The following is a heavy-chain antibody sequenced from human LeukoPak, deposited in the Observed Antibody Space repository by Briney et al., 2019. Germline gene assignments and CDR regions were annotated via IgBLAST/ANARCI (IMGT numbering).Heavy chain of an antibody. CDR2: IGPSNHYA. J-gene: IGHJ4*02. CDR1: AYTFTNFR. D-gene: IGHD4/OR15-4a*01. CDR3: ARDSHYGGHYSFFEH. V-gene: IGHV1-18*01. Sequence: ASVKVSCKTSAYTFTNFRIHWVRQAPGHGFEWMGWIGPSNHYAEYAHKLQDRLTLTTDTSTTTAHMELRSLTFDDTAIYFCARDSHYGGHYSFFEHWGQGTLVTVSS.